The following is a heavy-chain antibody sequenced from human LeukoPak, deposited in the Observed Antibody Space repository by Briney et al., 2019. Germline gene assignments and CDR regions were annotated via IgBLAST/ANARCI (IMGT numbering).Heavy chain of an antibody. J-gene: IGHJ4*02. Sequence: PVGSLRLSCTASGFTFGDYAMSWVRQALGKGLEWVGFIRSKAYGGTTEYTASVRGRFSISRDDSKSIACLQMNSLKNEDTAVYYCTRAIKDFDWLLPNVYWGQGTLVTVSS. CDR3: TRAIKDFDWLLPNVY. V-gene: IGHV3-49*04. CDR2: IRSKAYGGTT. D-gene: IGHD3-9*01. CDR1: GFTFGDYA.